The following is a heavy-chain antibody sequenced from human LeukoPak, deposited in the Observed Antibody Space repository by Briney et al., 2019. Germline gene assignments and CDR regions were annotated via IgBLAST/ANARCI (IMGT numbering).Heavy chain of an antibody. V-gene: IGHV4-39*01. D-gene: IGHD3-22*01. J-gene: IGHJ2*01. Sequence: PSETLSLTCTVSGGSISSSSYYWGWIRQPPGKGLEWIGSIYYTRSTYYNPSLKSRVTISVDTSKNQFSLKLTSVTTADTAVYYCARGVTMIVVVIHDWYFDLWGRGTLVTVSS. CDR1: GGSISSSSYY. CDR3: ARGVTMIVVVIHDWYFDL. CDR2: IYYTRST.